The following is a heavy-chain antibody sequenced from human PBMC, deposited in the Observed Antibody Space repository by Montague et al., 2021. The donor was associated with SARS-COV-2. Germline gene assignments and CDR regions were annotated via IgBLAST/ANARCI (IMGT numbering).Heavy chain of an antibody. V-gene: IGHV4-34*01. CDR1: GGSFSGYY. D-gene: IGHD3-10*01. Sequence: SETLSLTCAVYGGSFSGYYWSWIRQPPGKWLERTGEINHIGSTHYNPSLKSRVTISVDTSKNQFSLKLSSVTAADTAVYYCARVRYYGSGTSLGMDVWGQGTTVTVSS. J-gene: IGHJ6*02. CDR3: ARVRYYGSGTSLGMDV. CDR2: INHIGST.